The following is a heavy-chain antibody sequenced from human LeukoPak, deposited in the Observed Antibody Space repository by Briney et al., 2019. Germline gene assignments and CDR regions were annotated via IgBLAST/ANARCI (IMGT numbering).Heavy chain of an antibody. V-gene: IGHV1-58*01. J-gene: IGHJ3*01. D-gene: IGHD3-22*01. Sequence: ASVKVSCKASGFTFTSSAVQWVRQARGQRLEWIGWIVVGSGNTNYAQKFQERVTITRDMSTSLVYMELSSLRSEDTAVYYCAAEAAYYYDSRDAFDVWGQGTMVTVPS. CDR3: AAEAAYYYDSRDAFDV. CDR1: GFTFTSSA. CDR2: IVVGSGNT.